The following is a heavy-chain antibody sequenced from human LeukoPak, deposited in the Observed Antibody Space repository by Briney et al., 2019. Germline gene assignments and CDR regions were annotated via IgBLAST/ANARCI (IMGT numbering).Heavy chain of an antibody. D-gene: IGHD3-10*01. CDR1: GFTFSSYG. CDR3: AKDSYYYGSGSYSLADY. J-gene: IGHJ4*02. V-gene: IGHV3-23*01. CDR2: VSGSGGST. Sequence: GGSLRLSCAASGFTFSSYGMSWVRQAPGKGLEWVSAVSGSGGSTYYADSVKGRFTISRDNSKNTLYLQMNSLRAEDTAVYYCAKDSYYYGSGSYSLADYWGQGTLVTVSS.